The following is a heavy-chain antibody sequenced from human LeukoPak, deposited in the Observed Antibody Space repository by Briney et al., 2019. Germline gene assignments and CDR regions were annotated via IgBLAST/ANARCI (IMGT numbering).Heavy chain of an antibody. D-gene: IGHD2-2*01. CDR3: ARGRGTIVVVPAAMSAFDI. CDR1: GYTFTSYG. CDR2: ISAYNGNT. J-gene: IGHJ3*02. Sequence: ASVKASCKASGYTFTSYGISWVRQAPGQGLEWMGWISAYNGNTNYAQKLQGRVTMTTDTSTSTAYMELRSLRSDDTAVYYCARGRGTIVVVPAAMSAFDIWGQGTMVTVSS. V-gene: IGHV1-18*01.